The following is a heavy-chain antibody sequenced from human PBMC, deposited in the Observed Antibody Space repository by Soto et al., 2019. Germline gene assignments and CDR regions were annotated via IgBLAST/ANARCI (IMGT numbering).Heavy chain of an antibody. CDR3: AKEGGLSGSYYISSSYYFDY. V-gene: IGHV3-30*18. Sequence: QVQLVESGGGVVQPGRSLRLSCAASGFTFSSYGMHWVRQAPGKGLEWVAIISYDGSNTYYADSVKGRFTISRDNSKITLYLQMNSLRAEDTSGYYCAKEGGLSGSYYISSSYYFDYWGQGTLVTVSS. J-gene: IGHJ4*02. CDR2: ISYDGSNT. D-gene: IGHD1-26*01. CDR1: GFTFSSYG.